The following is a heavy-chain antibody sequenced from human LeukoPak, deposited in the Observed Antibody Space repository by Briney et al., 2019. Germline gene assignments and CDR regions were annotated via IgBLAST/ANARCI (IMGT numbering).Heavy chain of an antibody. Sequence: PSVKVCCKSSGYSFTVYYLHWVRHAPGQGLEWMGWINPNSGGKKYGQKFHVRVAMTRDRSITTAYLELSRLTSEDRAVYYCARGCDRVLAGLSVLNDYWGQGTLVTVSS. CDR3: ARGCDRVLAGLSVLNDY. V-gene: IGHV1-2*02. CDR1: GYSFTVYY. J-gene: IGHJ4*02. D-gene: IGHD6-19*01. CDR2: INPNSGGK.